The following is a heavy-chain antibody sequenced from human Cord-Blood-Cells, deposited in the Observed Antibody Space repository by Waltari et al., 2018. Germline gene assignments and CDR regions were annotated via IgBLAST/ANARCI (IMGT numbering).Heavy chain of an antibody. J-gene: IGHJ4*02. CDR2: LYSGGGT. V-gene: IGHV4-31*03. CDR1: GGSISSGGYY. Sequence: QVQLQESGPGLVKPSQTLSLTCTVSGGSISSGGYYWSWIRQHPGKGLEGVGYLYSGGGTYSNPCPRSRVTISVDTSKNQFSLKLSSVTAADTAVYYCAREGRNYYGSGSYDYWGQGTLVTVSS. CDR3: AREGRNYYGSGSYDY. D-gene: IGHD3-10*01.